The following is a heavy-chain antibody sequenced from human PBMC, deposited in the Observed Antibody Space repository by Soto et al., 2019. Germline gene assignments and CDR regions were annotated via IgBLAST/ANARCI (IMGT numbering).Heavy chain of an antibody. CDR1: GFTFSTVA. CDR2: ISDNGGNT. D-gene: IGHD1-1*01. Sequence: SLRLSCVASGFTFSTVAMTWVRQAPGKGLEWVSSISDNGGNTDYADSVRGRFTLSRDNSKNTLHLQMNHLKAEDTAVYYCAKLYWNPRYFDYWGQGARVTVSS. CDR3: AKLYWNPRYFDY. V-gene: IGHV3-23*01. J-gene: IGHJ4*02.